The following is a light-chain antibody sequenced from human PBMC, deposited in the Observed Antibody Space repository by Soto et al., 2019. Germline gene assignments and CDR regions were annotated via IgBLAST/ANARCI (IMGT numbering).Light chain of an antibody. Sequence: DIQMTQSPSSLSASEGDRVTITCPASQDIKNYLNWYQQKSGKAPKLLIYDASDLETGVPSRFSGSGSGTDFTFTINSLQPEDIATYYCQQYDNLPLTFGGGTKVDIK. V-gene: IGKV1-33*01. CDR2: DAS. CDR3: QQYDNLPLT. CDR1: QDIKNY. J-gene: IGKJ4*01.